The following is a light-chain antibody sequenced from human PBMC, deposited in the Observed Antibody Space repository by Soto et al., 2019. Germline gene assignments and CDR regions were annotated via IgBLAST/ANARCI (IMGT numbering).Light chain of an antibody. J-gene: IGKJ4*01. CDR2: WAS. V-gene: IGKV4-1*01. Sequence: DIVLTQSPDSLAVSLGERATINCKSSQSVLYSSKNKNYLAWYQQKPGQPPKLLIYWASTREPGVPDRFSGSGSGTDFTLTISSLQAEDVAVYYCQQYYSTPLIFGGGTKVEIK. CDR3: QQYYSTPLI. CDR1: QSVLYSSKNKNY.